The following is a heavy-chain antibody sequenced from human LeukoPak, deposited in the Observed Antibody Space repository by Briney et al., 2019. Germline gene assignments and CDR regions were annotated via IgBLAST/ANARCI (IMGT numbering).Heavy chain of an antibody. CDR1: GFTFSSYD. CDR3: AKDPRRYSRTGGYFDY. V-gene: IGHV3-30*02. Sequence: GGSLRLSCAASGFTFSSYDMHWVRQAPGKGLEWVAFIGYDGSYKYSADSVKGRFTISRDNSKNTLYLQMNSLRAEDTAVYYCAKDPRRYSRTGGYFDYWGQGTLVTVSS. D-gene: IGHD6-13*01. CDR2: IGYDGSYK. J-gene: IGHJ4*02.